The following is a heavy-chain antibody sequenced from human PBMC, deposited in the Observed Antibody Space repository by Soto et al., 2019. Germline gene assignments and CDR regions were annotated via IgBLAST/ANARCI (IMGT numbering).Heavy chain of an antibody. Sequence: QVQLVQSGAEVKKPGSSVKVSCKASGGTFSSYAISWVRQAPGQGLEWMGGIIPIFGTANYAQKFQGRVTITADESTSXAYMELSSLRAEDTAVYYCARGKKLAHYYYYGMDVWGQGTTVTVSS. CDR3: ARGKKLAHYYYYGMDV. J-gene: IGHJ6*02. CDR2: IIPIFGTA. CDR1: GGTFSSYA. D-gene: IGHD6-13*01. V-gene: IGHV1-69*12.